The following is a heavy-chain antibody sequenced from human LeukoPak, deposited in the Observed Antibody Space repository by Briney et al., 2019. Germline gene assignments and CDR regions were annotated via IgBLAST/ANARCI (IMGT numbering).Heavy chain of an antibody. CDR3: ARIPTNAVPAAHNGFDI. V-gene: IGHV4-39*01. Sequence: SETLSLTCTVTGVSIRSSTYYWGWIRQPPGKGLEWIGSIYYSGSTYYNPSLRSRVTISVDTSKNQFSLKLSSVTAADTAVYYCARIPTNAVPAAHNGFDIWGQGTMLTVSS. J-gene: IGHJ3*02. CDR2: IYYSGST. D-gene: IGHD2-2*01. CDR1: GVSIRSSTYY.